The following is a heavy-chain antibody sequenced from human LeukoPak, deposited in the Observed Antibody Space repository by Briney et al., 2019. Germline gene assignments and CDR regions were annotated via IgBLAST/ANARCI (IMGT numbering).Heavy chain of an antibody. Sequence: GGSLRLSCAVSGFTFSSYAMTWVHQAPGKGLEWVSGISGRDGSTYYADSVTGRFTISRDNSKNTLYLQMNSLRAEDTAEYYCAKEIGGSYYSIDNWGQGTLVTVSS. V-gene: IGHV3-23*01. CDR3: AKEIGGSYYSIDN. CDR1: GFTFSSYA. D-gene: IGHD1-26*01. CDR2: ISGRDGST. J-gene: IGHJ4*02.